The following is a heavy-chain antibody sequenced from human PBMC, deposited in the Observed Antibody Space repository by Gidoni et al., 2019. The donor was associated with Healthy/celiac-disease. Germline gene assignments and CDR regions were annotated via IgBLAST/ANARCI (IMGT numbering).Heavy chain of an antibody. CDR1: GFTFSSYA. D-gene: IGHD5-12*01. Sequence: EVQLLESGGGLVQPGGSLRLPCAASGFTFSSYAMSWVRQAPGKGLEWVSAISGSGGSTYYADSVKGRFTISRDNSKNTLYLQMNSLRAEDTAVDYCASVDIPGVDYWGQGTLVTVSS. J-gene: IGHJ4*02. CDR3: ASVDIPGVDY. CDR2: ISGSGGST. V-gene: IGHV3-23*01.